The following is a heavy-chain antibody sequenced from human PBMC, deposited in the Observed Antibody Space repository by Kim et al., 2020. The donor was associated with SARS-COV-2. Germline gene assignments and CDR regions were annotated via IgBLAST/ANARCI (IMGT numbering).Heavy chain of an antibody. CDR1: GFTFSSFT. Sequence: GGSLRLSCAASGFTFSSFTMNWVRQAPGKGLEWVSSISSSNSYIYYADSVKGRFTISRDNAKNSLHLQMNSLRAEDTAVYYCARVRRCVVGGGYCYSDYWGQGTLVTVSS. CDR3: ARVRRCVVGGGYCYSDY. D-gene: IGHD2-21*02. V-gene: IGHV3-21*01. J-gene: IGHJ4*02. CDR2: ISSSNSYI.